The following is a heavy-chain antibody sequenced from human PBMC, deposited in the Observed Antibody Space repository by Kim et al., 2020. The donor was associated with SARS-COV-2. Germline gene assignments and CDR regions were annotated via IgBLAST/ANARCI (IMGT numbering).Heavy chain of an antibody. Sequence: GGSLRLSCSASGFSFSTHSMHWVRQGPGKGLEYVSGIASNGGSTSYADSVKGRFTISRDNSKNTLYLQMTSLRPEDTAVYYCVKGVVIDATPFDPWGQGTLVTVSS. CDR1: GFSFSTHS. D-gene: IGHD2-15*01. CDR3: VKGVVIDATPFDP. J-gene: IGHJ5*02. V-gene: IGHV3-64D*09. CDR2: IASNGGST.